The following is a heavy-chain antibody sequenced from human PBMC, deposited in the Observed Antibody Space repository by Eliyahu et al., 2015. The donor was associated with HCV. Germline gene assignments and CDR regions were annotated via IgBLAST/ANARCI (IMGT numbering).Heavy chain of an antibody. CDR3: ARDRSNYGMDV. CDR1: GFTFSSXS. V-gene: IGHV3-21*01. D-gene: IGHD2-8*01. J-gene: IGHJ6*02. Sequence: EVQLVESGGGLVKPGGSLRLSCAASGFTFSSXSMNWVRQAPGKGLEWVSSISSSSSYIYYADSVKGRFTISRDNAKNSLYLQMNSLRAEDTAVYYCARDRSNYGMDVWGQGTTVTVSS. CDR2: ISSSSSYI.